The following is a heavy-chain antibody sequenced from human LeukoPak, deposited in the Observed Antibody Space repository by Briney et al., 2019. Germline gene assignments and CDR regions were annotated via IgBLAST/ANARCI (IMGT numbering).Heavy chain of an antibody. CDR1: GFTFSSYG. Sequence: GGSLRLSCAASGFTFSSYGMHWVRQAPGKGLEWVAVIWYDGSDKYYADSVKGRFTISRDNSKNTLYLQMNSLRAEDTAVYYCARDFGDYYFDYWGQGTLVTVSS. V-gene: IGHV3-33*01. J-gene: IGHJ4*02. CDR2: IWYDGSDK. CDR3: ARDFGDYYFDY. D-gene: IGHD4-17*01.